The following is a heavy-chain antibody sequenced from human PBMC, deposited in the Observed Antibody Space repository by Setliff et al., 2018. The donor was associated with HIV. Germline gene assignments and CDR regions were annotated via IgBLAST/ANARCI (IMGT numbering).Heavy chain of an antibody. CDR3: ARRRGQKATGWYYFDF. D-gene: IGHD6-19*01. Sequence: SETLSLTCSVPGGPISSSTYFWDWIRQPPGKGLEWIGSIYYSGNTYYNPSLKSRVTISVDTSKRQFSLKLSSVTAGDSALYYCARRRGQKATGWYYFDFWGQGALVTVSS. V-gene: IGHV4-39*01. CDR2: IYYSGNT. J-gene: IGHJ4*02. CDR1: GGPISSSTYF.